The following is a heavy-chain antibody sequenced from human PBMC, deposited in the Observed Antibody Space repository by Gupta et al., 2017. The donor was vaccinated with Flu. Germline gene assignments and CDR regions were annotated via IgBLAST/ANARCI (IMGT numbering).Heavy chain of an antibody. CDR2: FDPEDGET. CDR3: ATGKTTMNGEYYYGMDV. D-gene: IGHD4-17*01. Sequence: QVQLVQSGAEVKKPGASVKVYCKVSGYILTELSTHWVRQTPGKGLEWMGGFDPEDGETIYAQKFQGRVTMTEDTSTDTAYMELSSLRSEDTAVYYCATGKTTMNGEYYYGMDVWGQGTTVTVSS. V-gene: IGHV1-24*01. J-gene: IGHJ6*02. CDR1: GYILTELS.